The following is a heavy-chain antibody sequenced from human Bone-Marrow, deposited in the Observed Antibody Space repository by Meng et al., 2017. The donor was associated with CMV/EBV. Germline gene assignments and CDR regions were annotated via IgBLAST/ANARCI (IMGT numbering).Heavy chain of an antibody. Sequence: SVKVSCKASGGTFSSYTISWVRQAPGQGLEWMGRIIPILGIANYAQKFQGRVTITADRSTSTAYMELSSLRSEDTAVYYCARASITIFGVVWDYWGQGTLVTVSS. V-gene: IGHV1-69*02. CDR1: GGTFSSYT. CDR2: IIPILGIA. J-gene: IGHJ4*02. CDR3: ARASITIFGVVWDY. D-gene: IGHD3-3*01.